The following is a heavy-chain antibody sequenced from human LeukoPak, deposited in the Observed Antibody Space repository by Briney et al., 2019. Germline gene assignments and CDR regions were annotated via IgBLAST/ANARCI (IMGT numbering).Heavy chain of an antibody. CDR2: IKQDGSEK. CDR1: GFTFSSYW. J-gene: IGHJ3*02. D-gene: IGHD3-22*01. V-gene: IGHV3-7*01. CDR3: ATRVTPMIVDDAFDI. Sequence: PGGSLRLSCAASGFTFSSYWMSWVRQAPGKGLEWVANIKQDGSEKYYVDSVKGRFTISRDNAKNSLYLEMNRLRAEDTAVYYCATRVTPMIVDDAFDIWGQGTMVTVSS.